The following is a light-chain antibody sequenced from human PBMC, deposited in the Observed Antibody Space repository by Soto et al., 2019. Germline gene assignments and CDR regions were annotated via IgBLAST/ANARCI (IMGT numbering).Light chain of an antibody. CDR3: QSYDSILSGSV. Sequence: QSALTQPPSVSGAPGQRVTISCTGSSSNIGAGYDVHWYQQLPGTAPKLLIYRNSNRPSGVPDRVSGSKSGTSASLAITGLQAEDEADYYCQSYDSILSGSVFGGGTKLTVL. V-gene: IGLV1-40*01. J-gene: IGLJ3*02. CDR1: SSNIGAGYD. CDR2: RNS.